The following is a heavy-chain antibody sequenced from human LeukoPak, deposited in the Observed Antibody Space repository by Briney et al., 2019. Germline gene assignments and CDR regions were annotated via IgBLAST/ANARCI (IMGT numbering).Heavy chain of an antibody. CDR3: ARDHSYHDTSGYYLN. D-gene: IGHD3-22*01. CDR1: GVAISSYA. CDR2: ISYDGSNK. V-gene: IGHV3-30*04. J-gene: IGHJ4*02. Sequence: HTGGPLRLSCGASGVAISSYAMHWVRQAPGKGLEWVAVISYDGSNKYYVDSVKDRFTISRDNSKNTVYLQMNSLRPEDTAVYFCARDHSYHDTSGYYLNWGQGILVTVSS.